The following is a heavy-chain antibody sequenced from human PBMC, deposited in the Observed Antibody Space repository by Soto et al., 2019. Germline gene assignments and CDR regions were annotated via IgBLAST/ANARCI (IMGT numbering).Heavy chain of an antibody. J-gene: IGHJ4*02. CDR3: ATSYGSGYRAFDY. D-gene: IGHD3-10*01. Sequence: ASVKVSCKASGYTFTSYEMHWVRQAPGQRLEWMGWINAGNGNTKYSQKFQGRVTITRDTSASTAYMELRSLRSEDTAFYYCATSYGSGYRAFDYWGQGALVTVSS. CDR2: INAGNGNT. V-gene: IGHV1-3*01. CDR1: GYTFTSYE.